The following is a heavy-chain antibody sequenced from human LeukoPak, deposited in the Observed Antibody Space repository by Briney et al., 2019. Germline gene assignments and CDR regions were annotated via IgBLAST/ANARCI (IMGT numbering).Heavy chain of an antibody. Sequence: SETLSLTCTVSGDSISTYYWTWIRQPPGKGLEWIGCIHYSGGTNYNPSLKSRATISVDTPKNQLSLTLNSVTGLGTAVYYRGGGLWFGESRFDYWGQGALVTVSA. CDR3: GGGLWFGESRFDY. CDR1: GDSISTYY. V-gene: IGHV4-59*01. J-gene: IGHJ4*02. D-gene: IGHD3-10*01. CDR2: IHYSGGT.